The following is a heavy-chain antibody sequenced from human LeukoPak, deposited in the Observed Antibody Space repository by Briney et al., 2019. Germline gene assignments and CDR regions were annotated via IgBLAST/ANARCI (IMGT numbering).Heavy chain of an antibody. CDR3: ARDLLDYGDYLSFDP. CDR1: GYTFTGYY. J-gene: IGHJ5*02. CDR2: INPNSGGT. V-gene: IGHV1-2*02. Sequence: ASVKVSCKASGYTFTGYYMHWVRQAPGQGLEWMGWINPNSGGTNYAQKFQGRVTMTRDTSISTAYMELSRLRSDDTAVYYCARDLLDYGDYLSFDPWGQGTLVTVSS. D-gene: IGHD4-17*01.